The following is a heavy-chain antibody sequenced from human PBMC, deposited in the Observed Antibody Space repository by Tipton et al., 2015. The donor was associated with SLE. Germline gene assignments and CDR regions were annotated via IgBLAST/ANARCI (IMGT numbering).Heavy chain of an antibody. CDR1: GYSISSGYY. CDR3: ARGMYDFWSGVNWFDP. D-gene: IGHD3-3*01. J-gene: IGHJ5*02. CDR2: IYQSGST. V-gene: IGHV4-38-2*01. Sequence: GLVKPSETLPLTCAVSGYSISSGYYWGWIRQPPGKGLEWIGSIYQSGSTYYNPSLKSRVTISVDTSKNQFSLKLSSVTAADTAVYYCARGMYDFWSGVNWFDPWGQGTLVTVSS.